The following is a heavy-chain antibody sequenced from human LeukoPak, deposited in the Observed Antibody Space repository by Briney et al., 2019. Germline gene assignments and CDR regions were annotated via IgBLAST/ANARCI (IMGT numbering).Heavy chain of an antibody. D-gene: IGHD3-3*01. CDR2: ISGGGGST. J-gene: IGHJ6*03. V-gene: IGHV3-23*01. CDR3: ARGEQVLRFLEWLKYYMDV. Sequence: GGSLRLSCAASGFTFSSSAMGWVRQAPGKGLEWLSTISGGGGSTYYADSVKGRFTISRDNSKNTLYLHMKSLRAEDTAVYYCARGEQVLRFLEWLKYYMDVWGKGTTVTVSS. CDR1: GFTFSSSA.